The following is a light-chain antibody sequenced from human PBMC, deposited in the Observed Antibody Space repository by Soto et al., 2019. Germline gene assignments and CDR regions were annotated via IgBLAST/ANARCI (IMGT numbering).Light chain of an antibody. J-gene: IGKJ5*01. CDR1: RSISRY. Sequence: LCAQCTVTLSKSPGDSATLSCRASRSISRYLAWYQQKPGQAPSLLIYDASNRPTDIPARFSGSGSGTDFTLTISSLEPEDFAVYYCQQRTHWPITSGQGTLPEI. V-gene: IGKV3-11*01. CDR2: DAS. CDR3: QQRTHWPIT.